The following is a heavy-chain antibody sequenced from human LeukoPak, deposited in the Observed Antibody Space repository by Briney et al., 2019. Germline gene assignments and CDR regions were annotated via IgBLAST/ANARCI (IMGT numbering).Heavy chain of an antibody. V-gene: IGHV3-23*01. CDR1: GFTFSSYA. CDR3: AKDRLGIAAAGTSDY. J-gene: IGHJ4*02. CDR2: ISGSGGST. Sequence: GGSLRLSCAASGFTFSSYAMSWVRHAPGKGLEWVSAISGSGGSTNYADSVKGRFTISRDNSKNTLYLQMNSLRAEDTAVYYCAKDRLGIAAAGTSDYWGQGTLVTVSS. D-gene: IGHD6-13*01.